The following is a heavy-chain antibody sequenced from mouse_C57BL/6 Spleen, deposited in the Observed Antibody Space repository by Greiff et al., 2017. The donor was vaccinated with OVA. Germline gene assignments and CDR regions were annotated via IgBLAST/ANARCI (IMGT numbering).Heavy chain of an antibody. V-gene: IGHV1-69*01. CDR2: IDPSDSYT. D-gene: IGHD1-1*01. CDR1: GYTFTSYW. CDR3: ARGGYYGSGYYFDY. Sequence: VQLQQPGAELVMPGASVKLSCKASGYTFTSYWMPWVRQTPGQGLEWIGEIDPSDSYTNYTQKFKGKSTLTVDKSTSTAYMQRSRLISEDSAVHACARGGYYGSGYYFDYWGQGTTLTVSS. J-gene: IGHJ2*01.